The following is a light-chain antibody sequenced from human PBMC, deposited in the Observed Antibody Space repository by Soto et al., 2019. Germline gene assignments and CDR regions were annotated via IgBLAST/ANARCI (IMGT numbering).Light chain of an antibody. J-gene: IGLJ3*02. CDR3: SSYAGSNNFV. V-gene: IGLV2-8*01. CDR1: SSDVGGYKY. CDR2: EVS. Sequence: QSPLTQPPSASGSPGQSVTISCTGTSSDVGGYKYVSWYQQHPGKAPKLMIYEVSNRPSGVPDRFSGSKSGNTASLTVSGLQAEDEADYYCSSYAGSNNFVFGGGTKVTVL.